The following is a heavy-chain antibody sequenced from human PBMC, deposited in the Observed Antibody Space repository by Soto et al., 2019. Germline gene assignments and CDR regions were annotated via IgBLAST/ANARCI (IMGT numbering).Heavy chain of an antibody. V-gene: IGHV1-8*01. J-gene: IGHJ6*03. CDR2: MNPNSGNT. Sequence: SVKVSCKASGYTFTSYDINWVQQATGQGLEWMGWMNPNSGNTGYAQKFQGRVTMTRNTSISTAYMELSSLRSKDTAVYYCARAGVGSPVYYYYYYMDVWGKGTTVTVSS. D-gene: IGHD7-27*01. CDR3: ARAGVGSPVYYYYYYMDV. CDR1: GYTFTSYD.